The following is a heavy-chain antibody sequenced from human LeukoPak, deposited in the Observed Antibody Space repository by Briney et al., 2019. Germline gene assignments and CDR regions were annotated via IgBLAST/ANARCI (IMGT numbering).Heavy chain of an antibody. Sequence: GGSLRLSCAASGFTFSSYSINWVRQAQGKGLEWVSYISSSSSTIYYADSVKGRFTISRDNAKNSLYLQMNSLRAEDTAVYYCARDSCSGGSCYLDYWGQGTLVTVSS. CDR3: ARDSCSGGSCYLDY. CDR1: GFTFSSYS. CDR2: ISSSSSTI. D-gene: IGHD2-15*01. V-gene: IGHV3-48*01. J-gene: IGHJ4*02.